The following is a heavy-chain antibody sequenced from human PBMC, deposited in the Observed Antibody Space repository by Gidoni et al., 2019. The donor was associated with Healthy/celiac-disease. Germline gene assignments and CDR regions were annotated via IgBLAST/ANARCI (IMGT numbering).Heavy chain of an antibody. Sequence: QVQLQESCPGLVKPSQTLSLTCTVSGGSISSGSYYWSWIRPPAGKGLEWIGRIYTSGSTNYNPSLKSRVTISVDTSKNQFSLKLSAVTAADTAVYYCARESPTGDCGGDCYSDRDYYYYYGMDVWGQGTTVTVSS. CDR2: IYTSGST. D-gene: IGHD2-21*02. V-gene: IGHV4-61*02. CDR3: ARESPTGDCGGDCYSDRDYYYYYGMDV. CDR1: GGSISSGSYY. J-gene: IGHJ6*02.